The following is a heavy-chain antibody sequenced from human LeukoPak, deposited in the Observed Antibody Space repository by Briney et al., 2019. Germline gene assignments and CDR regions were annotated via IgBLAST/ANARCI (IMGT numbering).Heavy chain of an antibody. V-gene: IGHV1-46*01. CDR1: GYTFTSYY. J-gene: IGHJ4*02. CDR3: ARDQSLVPDY. Sequence: ASVKVSCKASGYTFTSYYMHWVRQAPGQGLEWMGIINPSGGSTSYAQKFQGRVTMTRDTSISTAYMELSRLRSDDTAVYYCARDQSLVPDYWGQGTLVTVSS. CDR2: INPSGGST.